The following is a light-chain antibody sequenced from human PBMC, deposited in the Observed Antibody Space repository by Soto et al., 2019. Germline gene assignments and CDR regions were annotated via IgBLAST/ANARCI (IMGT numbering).Light chain of an antibody. V-gene: IGLV2-14*01. CDR3: NSYTSSSTRV. Sequence: QSVLTQPASVSGSPGQSITISCTGTSSDVGGYNYVSWYQQHPGKAPKLMIYDVSNRPSGVSNRFSGSKSGNTASLTISGLQAEDEADYYCNSYTSSSTRVFGGGTKLTAL. CDR2: DVS. J-gene: IGLJ3*02. CDR1: SSDVGGYNY.